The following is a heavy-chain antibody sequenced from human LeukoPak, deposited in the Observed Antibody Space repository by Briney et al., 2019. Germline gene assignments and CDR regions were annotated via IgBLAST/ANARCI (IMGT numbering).Heavy chain of an antibody. V-gene: IGHV4-34*01. CDR2: INHSGST. Sequence: SETLSLTCAVYGGSFSGYYWSWSRQPPGKGLEGIGEINHSGSTNYNPSLKSRGPISVDTAKNQFSLKLSSVTAADTAVYYCARGWNWLQPFDYWGQGTLVTVSS. D-gene: IGHD5-24*01. J-gene: IGHJ4*02. CDR1: GGSFSGYY. CDR3: ARGWNWLQPFDY.